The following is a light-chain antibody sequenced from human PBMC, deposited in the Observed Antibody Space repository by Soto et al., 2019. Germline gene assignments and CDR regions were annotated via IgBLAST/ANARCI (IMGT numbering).Light chain of an antibody. CDR1: QSVSSN. CDR2: DAS. CDR3: QQYGRSSLT. J-gene: IGKJ3*01. V-gene: IGKV3-20*01. Sequence: EIVLTQSPGTLSLSPGERATLSCRASQSVSSNLAWYQQKPGQAPRLLIYDASTRATGIPDRFSGSGSGTDFTLTISRLDPEDFAVYYCQQYGRSSLTFGPGTKVDIK.